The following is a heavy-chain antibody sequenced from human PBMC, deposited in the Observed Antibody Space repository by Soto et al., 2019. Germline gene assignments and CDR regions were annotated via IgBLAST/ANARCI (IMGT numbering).Heavy chain of an antibody. CDR3: GRVSGYGDVVDP. J-gene: IGHJ5*02. D-gene: IGHD4-17*01. Sequence: EVYLVESGGGLVQPGGSLRLSCEASGFMFSNYWMNWVRQAPGKGLQWVANIKEDGSDKSYVDSVKGRFTISRDTAKKSLYLQMNSLRVEATAVYYWGRVSGYGDVVDPWGQGTLVIVSA. V-gene: IGHV3-7*03. CDR2: IKEDGSDK. CDR1: GFMFSNYW.